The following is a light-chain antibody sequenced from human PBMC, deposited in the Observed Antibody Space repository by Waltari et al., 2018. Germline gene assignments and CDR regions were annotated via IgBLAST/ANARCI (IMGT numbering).Light chain of an antibody. CDR2: KVS. V-gene: IGKV2-30*02. CDR3: MQGTHWPLT. Sequence: LGQPASISCKSSQSLVHSDGNTYLAWFQQRPGQSPRRLIYKVSNRESGVPDRFSASGSGTDFTLKISRVEAEDVGVYYCMQGTHWPLTFGGGTKVEIK. CDR1: QSLVHSDGNTY. J-gene: IGKJ4*01.